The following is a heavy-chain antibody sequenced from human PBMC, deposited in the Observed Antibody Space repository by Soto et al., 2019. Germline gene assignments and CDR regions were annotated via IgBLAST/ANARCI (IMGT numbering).Heavy chain of an antibody. Sequence: EVQLVESGGGLVQPGGSLRLSCAASGFTVSSNYMSWGRQAPGKGLEWVSVMYSGGSTYYADSVKGRFTISRDNSKNTLYLQMNSLRAEDTAVYYCARDRGGYSGYDYDYWGQGTLVTVSS. V-gene: IGHV3-66*01. CDR1: GFTVSSNY. CDR3: ARDRGGYSGYDYDY. D-gene: IGHD5-12*01. CDR2: MYSGGST. J-gene: IGHJ4*02.